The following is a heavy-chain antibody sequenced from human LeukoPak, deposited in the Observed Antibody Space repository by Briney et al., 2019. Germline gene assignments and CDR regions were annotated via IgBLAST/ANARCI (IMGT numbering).Heavy chain of an antibody. CDR3: AANYYGSGSYSYGFDY. CDR1: GGSISSSTYH. CDR2: IYCSGST. D-gene: IGHD3-10*01. Sequence: SETLSPTCTVSGGSISSSTYHWGWIRQPPGTGLEWIGSIYCSGSTYYNPSLKSRVTRSVDTSKNQFSLKMSSVTAADTGVYYCAANYYGSGSYSYGFDYWGQGTLVTVSS. V-gene: IGHV4-39*01. J-gene: IGHJ4*02.